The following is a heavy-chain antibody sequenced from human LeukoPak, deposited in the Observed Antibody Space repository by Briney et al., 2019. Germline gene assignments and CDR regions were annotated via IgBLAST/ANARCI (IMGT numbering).Heavy chain of an antibody. CDR2: IVVGSGNT. Sequence: GASVKVSCKASGFTFTSSAMQWVRQARGQRLEWIGWIVVGSGNTNYAQKFQERVTITRDMSTSTAYMELSSLRSEDTAVYYCAREVDSSSFDAFDIWGQGTMVTVSS. J-gene: IGHJ3*02. D-gene: IGHD6-13*01. CDR3: AREVDSSSFDAFDI. V-gene: IGHV1-58*02. CDR1: GFTFTSSA.